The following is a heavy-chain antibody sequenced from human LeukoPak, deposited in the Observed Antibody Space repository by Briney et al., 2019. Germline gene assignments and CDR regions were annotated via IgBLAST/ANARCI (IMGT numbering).Heavy chain of an antibody. D-gene: IGHD2-15*01. Sequence: ASVKVSCKASGYTFTGYYMHWVRQAPGQGLEWMGRINPNSGGTNYAQKFQGRVTMTRDTSISTAYMELSRLISDDTAVYYCARDPYCSGGSCDDYWGQGTLVTVSS. CDR2: INPNSGGT. V-gene: IGHV1-2*06. CDR3: ARDPYCSGGSCDDY. CDR1: GYTFTGYY. J-gene: IGHJ4*02.